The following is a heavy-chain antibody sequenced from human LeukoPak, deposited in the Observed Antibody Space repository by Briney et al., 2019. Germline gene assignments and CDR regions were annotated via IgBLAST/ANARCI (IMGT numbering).Heavy chain of an antibody. CDR3: ARGSKAARRAVSGY. J-gene: IGHJ4*02. Sequence: SETLSLTCTVSGGSVSSGSYYWSWIRQPPGKGLEWIGYIYYSGSTTYNPSLKSRVTISIDMSKNQFSLKLSSVTAADTAVYYCARGSKAARRAVSGYWGQGTLVTVSS. CDR2: IYYSGST. D-gene: IGHD6-6*01. CDR1: GGSVSSGSYY. V-gene: IGHV4-61*01.